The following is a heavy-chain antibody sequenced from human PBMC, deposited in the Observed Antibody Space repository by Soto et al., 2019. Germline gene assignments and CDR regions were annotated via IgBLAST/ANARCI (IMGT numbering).Heavy chain of an antibody. CDR1: GGSISSSSYY. D-gene: IGHD6-13*01. J-gene: IGHJ1*01. V-gene: IGHV4-39*01. Sequence: QLQLQESGPGLVKPSETLSLTCTVSGGSISSSSYYWGWIRQPPGKGLEWIGSIYYSGSTYYNPSLKSRVTISVDTSKNQFSLKLSSVTAADTAVYYCARHEHSSSWYFRSEAWTLEYFQHWGQGTLVTVSS. CDR3: ARHEHSSSWYFRSEAWTLEYFQH. CDR2: IYYSGST.